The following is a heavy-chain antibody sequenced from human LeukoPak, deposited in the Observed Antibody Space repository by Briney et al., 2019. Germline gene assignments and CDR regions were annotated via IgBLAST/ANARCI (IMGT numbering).Heavy chain of an antibody. J-gene: IGHJ6*03. Sequence: PGGSLRLSCAASGFTFSSYSMNWVRQAPGKGLEWVSSISSSGRYIYYADSVKGRFTIYRNKAKTSMYMQMNSLRAEDTAVYYCARDSAYCGGDCYSSRYYYYYYMDVWGKGTTVTVSS. D-gene: IGHD2-21*02. CDR2: ISSSGRYI. CDR1: GFTFSSYS. CDR3: ARDSAYCGGDCYSSRYYYYYYMDV. V-gene: IGHV3-21*01.